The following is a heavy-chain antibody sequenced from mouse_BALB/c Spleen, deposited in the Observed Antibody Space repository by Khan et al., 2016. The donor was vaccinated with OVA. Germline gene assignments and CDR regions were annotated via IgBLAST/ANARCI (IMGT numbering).Heavy chain of an antibody. V-gene: IGHV5-6*01. D-gene: IGHD1-1*01. Sequence: EVKLVESGGALVKPGGSLKLSCAASGFTFSTYGMSWVRQIPDKRLEWVATISSGGSYTYYPDSVKGRFTISRDNAKNTLYLQMNSLNSEDTAMYYWARLAYYYNSEGFAYWGQGTLVTVSA. J-gene: IGHJ3*01. CDR1: GFTFSTYG. CDR2: ISSGGSYT. CDR3: ARLAYYYNSEGFAY.